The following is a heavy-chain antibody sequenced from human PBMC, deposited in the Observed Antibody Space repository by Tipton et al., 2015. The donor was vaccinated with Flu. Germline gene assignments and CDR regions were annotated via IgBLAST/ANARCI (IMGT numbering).Heavy chain of an antibody. Sequence: TLSLTCAVYGGSFSGYYWSWIRQPPGKGLEWIGEINHSGSTNYNPSLKSRVTISVDTSKNQFSLKLSSVTAADTAVYYCARGQQLDGSFDLWGRGTLVTVSS. CDR2: INHSGST. D-gene: IGHD6-13*01. CDR1: GGSFSGYY. CDR3: ARGQQLDGSFDL. V-gene: IGHV4-34*01. J-gene: IGHJ2*01.